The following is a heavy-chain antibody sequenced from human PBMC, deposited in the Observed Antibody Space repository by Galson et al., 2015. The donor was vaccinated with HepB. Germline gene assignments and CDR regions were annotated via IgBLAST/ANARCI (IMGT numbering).Heavy chain of an antibody. J-gene: IGHJ4*02. D-gene: IGHD3-9*01. Sequence: CAASGFTFSGSAMHWVRQASGKGLEWVGRIRSKANSYATAYAASVKGRFTISGDDSKNTAYLQMNSLKTEDTAVYYCTTRYYDILTGYPDDYWGQGTLVTVSS. CDR1: GFTFSGSA. V-gene: IGHV3-73*01. CDR2: IRSKANSYAT. CDR3: TTRYYDILTGYPDDY.